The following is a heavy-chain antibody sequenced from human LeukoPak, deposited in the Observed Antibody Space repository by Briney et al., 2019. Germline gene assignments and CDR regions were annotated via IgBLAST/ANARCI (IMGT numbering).Heavy chain of an antibody. CDR1: GFTFSSYS. J-gene: IGHJ4*02. CDR2: ISSSSSTI. CDR3: ARNYDFWSGYYVLPDY. Sequence: PGGSLRLSCAASGFTFSSYSMNWVRQAPGKGLEWVSYISSSSSTIYYADSVKGRFTISRDNAKKSLYLQMNSLRAEDTAVYYCARNYDFWSGYYVLPDYWGQGTLVTVSS. D-gene: IGHD3-3*01. V-gene: IGHV3-48*01.